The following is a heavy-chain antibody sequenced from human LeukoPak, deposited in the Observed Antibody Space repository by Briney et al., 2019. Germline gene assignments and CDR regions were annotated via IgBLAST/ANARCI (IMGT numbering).Heavy chain of an antibody. V-gene: IGHV3-7*01. CDR2: IKQDGSEK. CDR3: ARDEDFWSGYWGYFDY. CDR1: GFTFSSYA. J-gene: IGHJ4*02. Sequence: PGGSLRLSCAASGFTFSSYAMSWVRQAPGKGLEWVANIKQDGSEKYYVDSVKGRFTISRDNAKNSLYLQMNSLRAEDTAVYYCARDEDFWSGYWGYFDYWGQGTLVTVSS. D-gene: IGHD3-3*01.